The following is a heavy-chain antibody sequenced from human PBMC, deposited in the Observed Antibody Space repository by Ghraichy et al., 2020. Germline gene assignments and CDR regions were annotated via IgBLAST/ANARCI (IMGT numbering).Heavy chain of an antibody. CDR3: ITTYNGHYIFWSGDHC. J-gene: IGHJ4*02. CDR2: IKSKTDGGTT. CDR1: GFTFSNAW. Sequence: GGSLRLSCAASGFTFSNAWMSWVRQAPGKGLEWVGLIKSKTDGGTTDYAAPVKGRFSISRDDSKNTLYLQMNSLKTEDTAVYYCITTYNGHYIFWSGDHCWGLGTLVTVSS. V-gene: IGHV3-15*07. D-gene: IGHD3-3*01.